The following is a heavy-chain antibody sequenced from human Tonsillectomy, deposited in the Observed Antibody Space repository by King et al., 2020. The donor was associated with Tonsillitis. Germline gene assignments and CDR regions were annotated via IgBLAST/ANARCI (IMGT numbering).Heavy chain of an antibody. V-gene: IGHV3-30*18. CDR1: GFTFSTYG. Sequence: HVQLVESGGGVVQPGRSLRLTCAASGFTFSTYGMHWVRQAPGKGLEWVAMISYDGSNEYYADSVKGRFTISRDNSKNTLYLQMSSLRPEDTAIYYCEKDYYDNSGIWGSDCWGQGTLVTVSS. D-gene: IGHD3-22*01. J-gene: IGHJ4*02. CDR2: ISYDGSNE. CDR3: EKDYYDNSGIWGSDC.